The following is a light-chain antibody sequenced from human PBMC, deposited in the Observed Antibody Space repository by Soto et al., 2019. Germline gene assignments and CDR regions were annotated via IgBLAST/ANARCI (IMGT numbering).Light chain of an antibody. V-gene: IGKV1-5*01. CDR1: QIISRY. J-gene: IGKJ1*01. Sequence: DIQMTQSPSTLSGSVGDRVTITCRASQIISRYLSWYHQKPGTAPKVLIYHASNLQSGVPSRFSGSGSGTEFTLTISSLQPDDFATYYCQQYNIYSFGQGTKVDI. CDR3: QQYNIYS. CDR2: HAS.